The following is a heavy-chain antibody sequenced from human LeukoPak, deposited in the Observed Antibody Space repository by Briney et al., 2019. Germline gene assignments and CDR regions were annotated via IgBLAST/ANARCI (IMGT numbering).Heavy chain of an antibody. J-gene: IGHJ4*02. CDR2: IHASGPT. Sequence: PSETLSLTCTVSGGSISTYYWSWIRRPPGKGLEWIAYIHASGPTNYNPSLKSRITISVDTSKNQFSLKLSSVTAADTAVYYCARHDAGIATRPFDNWGQGTLVTVSS. D-gene: IGHD6-6*01. CDR3: ARHDAGIATRPFDN. V-gene: IGHV4-4*09. CDR1: GGSISTYY.